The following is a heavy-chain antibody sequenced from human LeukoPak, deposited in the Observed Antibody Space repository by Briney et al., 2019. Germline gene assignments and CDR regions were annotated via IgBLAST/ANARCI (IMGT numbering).Heavy chain of an antibody. CDR1: GGTFTSYG. D-gene: IGHD1-26*01. J-gene: IGHJ6*02. CDR2: IIPIVGIL. Sequence: SVKVSCKASGGTFTSYGINWVRQAPGLGPEWMGRIIPIVGILNYAQRFQGRVTITADNSTNIAYMELSSLRSEDTAVYYCARGGSYYFYNGMDVWGQGTTVTVSS. CDR3: ARGGSYYFYNGMDV. V-gene: IGHV1-69*04.